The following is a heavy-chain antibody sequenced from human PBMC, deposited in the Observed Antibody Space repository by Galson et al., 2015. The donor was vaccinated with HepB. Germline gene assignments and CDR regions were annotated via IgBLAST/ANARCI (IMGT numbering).Heavy chain of an antibody. D-gene: IGHD3-10*01. CDR2: LAHDGTNK. V-gene: IGHV3-30*18. J-gene: IGHJ6*02. Sequence: SLRLSCTASGFTFSHHGMHWVRQAPGKGLEWVENLAHDGTNKYYADSVKGRFTISRDNSKNTLYMQMSSLRAKDTAIYYCANVNNPMVAYYYYYYPMNVWGQGTTVTVSS. CDR3: ANVNNPMVAYYYYYYPMNV. CDR1: GFTFSHHG.